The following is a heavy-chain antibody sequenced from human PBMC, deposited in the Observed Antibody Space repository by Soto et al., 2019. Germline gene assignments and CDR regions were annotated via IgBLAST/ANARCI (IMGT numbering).Heavy chain of an antibody. Sequence: GGSLRLSCTASGFTFGDYAMSWFRQAPGKGLEWVGFIRSKAYGGTTEYAASVKGRFTISRDDSKSIAYLQMNSLKTEDTAVYYCTRAWGGGFGEFNGMDVWGQGTTVTVSS. CDR2: IRSKAYGGTT. CDR3: TRAWGGGFGEFNGMDV. D-gene: IGHD3-10*01. CDR1: GFTFGDYA. J-gene: IGHJ6*02. V-gene: IGHV3-49*03.